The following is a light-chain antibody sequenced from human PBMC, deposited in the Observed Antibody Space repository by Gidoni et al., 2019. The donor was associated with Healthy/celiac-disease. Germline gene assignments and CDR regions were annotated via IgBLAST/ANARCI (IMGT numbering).Light chain of an antibody. V-gene: IGKV3-20*01. CDR2: GAS. CDR3: QQYGSSPRT. Sequence: TLSCRSSQSVSSSYLAWYQQKPGQAPRLLIYGASSRATGIPDRFSGSGSGTDFTLTISRLEPEDFAVYYCQQYGSSPRTFGQGTKMEIK. J-gene: IGKJ1*01. CDR1: QSVSSSY.